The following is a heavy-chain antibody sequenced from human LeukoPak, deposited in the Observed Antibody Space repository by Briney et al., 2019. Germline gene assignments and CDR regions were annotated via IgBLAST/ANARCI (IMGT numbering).Heavy chain of an antibody. CDR1: GYTFTGYY. J-gene: IGHJ4*02. CDR2: IIPIFGTA. CDR3: ARDQGGAASGY. V-gene: IGHV1-69*05. D-gene: IGHD3-16*01. Sequence: VKVSCKASGYTFTGYYMHWVRQAPGQGLEWMGRIIPIFGTANYAQKFQGRVTITTDESTSTAYMELSSLRAEDTAVYYCARDQGGAASGYWGQGTLVTVSS.